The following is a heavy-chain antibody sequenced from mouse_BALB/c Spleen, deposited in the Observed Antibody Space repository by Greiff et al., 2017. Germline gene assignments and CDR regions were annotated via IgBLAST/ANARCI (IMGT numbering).Heavy chain of an antibody. J-gene: IGHJ4*01. D-gene: IGHD2-1*01. V-gene: IGHV14-4*02. CDR1: GFNIKDYY. Sequence: VQLQQSGAELVRSGASVKLSCTASGFNIKDYYMHWVKQRPEQGLEWIGWIDPENGDTEYAPKFQGKATMTADTSSNTAYLQLSSLTSEDTAVYYCNAYCGNYDAMDYWGQGTSVTVSS. CDR3: NAYCGNYDAMDY. CDR2: IDPENGDT.